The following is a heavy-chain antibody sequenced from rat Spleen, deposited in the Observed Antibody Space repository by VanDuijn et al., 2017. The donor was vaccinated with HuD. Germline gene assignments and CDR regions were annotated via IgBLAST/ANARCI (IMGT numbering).Heavy chain of an antibody. CDR3: AKTTVAYYYVMDA. CDR2: IKSAGSP. Sequence: EVQLQESGPGLVKPSQSLSLTCSVTGYSITSSYRWNWIRQFPGNKLEWMGYIKSAGSPNDNPSLKSRISITRDTSRNQFFLQVNSVTTEDTATYYCAKTTVAYYYVMDAWGQGASVTVSS. CDR1: GYSITSSYR. J-gene: IGHJ4*01. D-gene: IGHD1-3*01. V-gene: IGHV3-3*01.